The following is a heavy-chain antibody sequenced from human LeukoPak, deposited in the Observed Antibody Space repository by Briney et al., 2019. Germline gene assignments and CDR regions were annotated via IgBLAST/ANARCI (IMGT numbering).Heavy chain of an antibody. CDR3: AKYYDSSGYYLHGAFDI. Sequence: ETLSLTCTVSGYSISSGYYWGWIRQPPVKGLEWVSAISGSGGSTYYADSVKGRFTISRDNSKNTLYLQMNSLRAEDTAVYYCAKYYDSSGYYLHGAFDIWGQGTMVTVSS. CDR2: ISGSGGST. CDR1: GYSISSGYY. J-gene: IGHJ3*02. D-gene: IGHD3-22*01. V-gene: IGHV3-23*01.